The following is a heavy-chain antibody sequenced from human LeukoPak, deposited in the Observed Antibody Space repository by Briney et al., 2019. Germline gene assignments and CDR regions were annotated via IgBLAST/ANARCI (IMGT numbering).Heavy chain of an antibody. CDR3: AREDGYMNY. Sequence: SETLSLTCTVSGGSISSYYWSWIRQPPGKGLEWIGYIYYSGSTNYNPSLKSRDTISVDTSKNQFSLKLSSVTAADTAVYYCAREDGYMNYWGQGTLVTVSS. J-gene: IGHJ4*02. CDR1: GGSISSYY. CDR2: IYYSGST. V-gene: IGHV4-59*01. D-gene: IGHD5-24*01.